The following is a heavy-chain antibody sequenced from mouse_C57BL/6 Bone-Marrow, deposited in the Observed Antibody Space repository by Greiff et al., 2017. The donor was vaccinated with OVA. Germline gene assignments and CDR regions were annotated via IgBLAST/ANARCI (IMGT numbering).Heavy chain of an antibody. CDR3: TRGGLLLRYVAWFAY. J-gene: IGHJ3*01. V-gene: IGHV1-15*01. CDR2: IDPETGGT. D-gene: IGHD1-1*01. Sequence: QVQLQQSGAELVRPGASVTLSCTASGYTFTDYEMHWVKQTPVHGLEWIGAIDPETGGTAYTQKFKGKAILTADKSSSTAYMELRSLTSEDSAVYYCTRGGLLLRYVAWFAYWGQGTLVTVSA. CDR1: GYTFTDYE.